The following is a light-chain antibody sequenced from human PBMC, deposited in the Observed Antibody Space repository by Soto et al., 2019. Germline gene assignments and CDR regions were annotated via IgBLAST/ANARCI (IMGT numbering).Light chain of an antibody. CDR3: GSYSSTDTPFV. Sequence: QSVLAQPSSVSGSPGQSITISCTGTSTDVGGYNYVSWCQHHSGKAPKLLIYEVTNRPSGISDRFSGSKSVNTASLTISGLQAEDESDYYCGSYSSTDTPFVFGTGTKLTVL. V-gene: IGLV2-14*01. CDR2: EVT. J-gene: IGLJ1*01. CDR1: STDVGGYNY.